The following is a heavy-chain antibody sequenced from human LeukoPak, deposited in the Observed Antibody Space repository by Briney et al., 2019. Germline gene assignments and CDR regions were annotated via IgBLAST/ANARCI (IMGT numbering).Heavy chain of an antibody. D-gene: IGHD5-18*01. Sequence: GGSLRLSCAASGFTFSSYSMNWVRQAPGKGLEWVSSIGSSSSYIYYADSVKGRFTISRDNAKNSLYLQMNSLRAEDTAVYYCARDGYSYGPPALDYWGQGTLVTVSS. CDR1: GFTFSSYS. V-gene: IGHV3-21*01. CDR2: IGSSSSYI. J-gene: IGHJ4*02. CDR3: ARDGYSYGPPALDY.